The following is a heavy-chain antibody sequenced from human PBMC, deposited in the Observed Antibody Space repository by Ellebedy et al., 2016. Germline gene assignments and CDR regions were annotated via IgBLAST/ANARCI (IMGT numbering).Heavy chain of an antibody. V-gene: IGHV3-23*01. CDR2: ISHSGAAT. J-gene: IGHJ4*02. CDR3: AKDLGARGVGATPHE. CDR1: GFSFSDYE. Sequence: GESLKISXVGSGFSFSDYEMTWVRQAPGKGLEWVSSISHSGAATEYVESVKGRFTISRDNSKNTVYLQMDSLRDDDTAVYYCAKDLGARGVGATPHEWGQGTLITVSS. D-gene: IGHD1-26*01.